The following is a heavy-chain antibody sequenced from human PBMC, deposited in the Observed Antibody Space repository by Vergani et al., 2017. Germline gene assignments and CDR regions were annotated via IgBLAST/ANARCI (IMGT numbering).Heavy chain of an antibody. CDR1: GYTFTGYY. CDR2: INPNSGNT. CDR3: ARDRYCSSTSCSHRFDP. D-gene: IGHD2-2*01. V-gene: IGHV1-8*02. Sequence: QVQLVQSGAEVKKPGASVKVSCKASGYTFTGYYMHWVRQAPGQGLEWMGWINPNSGNTGYAQKFQGRVTMTRNTSISTAYMELSSLRSEDTAVYYCARDRYCSSTSCSHRFDPWGQGTLVTVSS. J-gene: IGHJ5*02.